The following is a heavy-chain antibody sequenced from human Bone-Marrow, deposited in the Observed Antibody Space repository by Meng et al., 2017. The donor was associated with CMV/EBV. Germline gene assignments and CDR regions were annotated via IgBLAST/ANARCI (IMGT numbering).Heavy chain of an antibody. V-gene: IGHV1-2*02. CDR1: GDTFTDYY. Sequence: VGLVQPGGDCRNHGPSVKVSYTACGDTFTDYYMHWWRQDPGQRLEWMGCINPNSGDTNYAQKFQGRVTMTRDTSISTAYMELSRLRSDDTAVYYCTRDAHLTTVTPNWFDPWGQGTLVTVSS. CDR2: INPNSGDT. CDR3: TRDAHLTTVTPNWFDP. J-gene: IGHJ5*02. D-gene: IGHD4-17*01.